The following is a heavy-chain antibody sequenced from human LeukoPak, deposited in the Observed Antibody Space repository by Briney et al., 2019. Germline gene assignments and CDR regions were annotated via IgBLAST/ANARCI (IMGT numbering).Heavy chain of an antibody. CDR1: GGTFSSYA. J-gene: IGHJ3*02. Sequence: GASVKVSCKASGGTFSSYAIRWVRQAPGQGLEWMGGIIPIFGTANYAQKFQGRVTITADKSTSTAYMELSSLRSEDTDVYYCARTNPERTGTTLYSAFDIWGQGTMVTVSS. CDR3: ARTNPERTGTTLYSAFDI. D-gene: IGHD1-7*01. CDR2: IIPIFGTA. V-gene: IGHV1-69*06.